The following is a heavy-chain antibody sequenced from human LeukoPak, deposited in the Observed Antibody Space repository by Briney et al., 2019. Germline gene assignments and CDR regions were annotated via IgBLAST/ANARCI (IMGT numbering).Heavy chain of an antibody. D-gene: IGHD2-2*01. Sequence: GGSLRLSCAASGFTFSSYSMNWVRQAPGKGLEWVSYISSSSSTIYYADSVKGRFTISRDNAKNSLYLQMNGLRAEDTAVYYCARVGYGSSSDYWGQGTLVTVSS. V-gene: IGHV3-48*01. CDR3: ARVGYGSSSDY. CDR2: ISSSSSTI. J-gene: IGHJ4*02. CDR1: GFTFSSYS.